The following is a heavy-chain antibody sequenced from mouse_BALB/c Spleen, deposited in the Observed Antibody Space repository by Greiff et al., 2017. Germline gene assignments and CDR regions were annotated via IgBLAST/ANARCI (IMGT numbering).Heavy chain of an antibody. CDR3: ARLPGTRAMDY. D-gene: IGHD4-1*01. CDR2: INPGSGGT. V-gene: IGHV1-54*01. J-gene: IGHJ4*01. Sequence: VQLQESGAELVRPGTSVKVSCKASGYAFTNYLIEWVKQRPGQGLEWIGVINPGSGGTNYNEKFKGKATLTADKSSSTAYMQLSSLKSEDSAVYFCARLPGTRAMDYWGQGTSVTVSS. CDR1: GYAFTNYL.